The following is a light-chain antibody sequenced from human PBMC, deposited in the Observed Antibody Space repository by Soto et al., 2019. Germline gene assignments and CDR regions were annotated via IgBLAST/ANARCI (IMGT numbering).Light chain of an antibody. J-gene: IGKJ4*01. CDR3: QQYSDWPPLT. CDR2: GAS. Sequence: EIVMTQSPATLSVSPGERATLSCRASQSITSSLAWYQHKPGQAPRLLLYGASTRATGIPDRFSGSGSGTEFALIISSLQSEDCAVYYCQQYSDWPPLTFGGGTKVEIK. CDR1: QSITSS. V-gene: IGKV3-15*01.